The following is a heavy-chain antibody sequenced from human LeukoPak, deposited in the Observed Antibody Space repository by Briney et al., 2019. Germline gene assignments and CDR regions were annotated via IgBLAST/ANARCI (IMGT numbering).Heavy chain of an antibody. Sequence: PGRSLRLSCAASGFTFDDYAMHWVRQAPGKGLEWVSGISWDSDDIQYADSVKGRFTISKDNAKNTVYLQMNNLRAEDTAVYYCVSFYETYWGRGTLVTVSS. J-gene: IGHJ4*02. CDR2: ISWDSDDI. CDR1: GFTFDDYA. V-gene: IGHV3-9*01. D-gene: IGHD2-2*01. CDR3: VSFYETY.